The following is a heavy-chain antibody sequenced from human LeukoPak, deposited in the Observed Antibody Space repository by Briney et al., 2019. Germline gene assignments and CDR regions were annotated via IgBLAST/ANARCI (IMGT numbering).Heavy chain of an antibody. CDR3: ARQGYSSGWYDY. J-gene: IGHJ4*02. V-gene: IGHV1-18*01. CDR2: SGAYNGNT. Sequence: ASVKVTCSSSGYTFTSYGISWVRQPPGQGIERMGWSGAYNGNTNNAQTIQGRVTMTIDTSTSTTSMELRSVRSDDTAVYCCARQGYSSGWYDYWGQGALVTVSS. CDR1: GYTFTSYG. D-gene: IGHD6-19*01.